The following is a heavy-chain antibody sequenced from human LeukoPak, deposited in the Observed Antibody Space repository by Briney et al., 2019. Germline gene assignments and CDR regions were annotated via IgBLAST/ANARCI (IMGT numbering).Heavy chain of an antibody. V-gene: IGHV3-7*01. J-gene: IGHJ3*02. D-gene: IGHD3-10*01. CDR3: AREVGGNAFDI. CDR1: GFTFSSYW. Sequence: QAGGSLRLSCAASGFTFSSYWMSWVRQAPGKGLEWVADIKQDGSEKYYVDSVKGRFTISRDNAKNSLYLQMNSLRAEDTAVYYCAREVGGNAFDIWGQGTMVTVSS. CDR2: IKQDGSEK.